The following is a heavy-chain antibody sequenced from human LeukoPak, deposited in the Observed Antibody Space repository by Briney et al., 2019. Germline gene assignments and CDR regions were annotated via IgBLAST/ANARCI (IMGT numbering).Heavy chain of an antibody. Sequence: ASVKVSCKASGYTFTSYDINWVRQATGQGLEWMGWMNPNSGNTGYAQKFQGRVTMTTDTSTSTAYMELRSLRSDDTAVYYCARVYYDFRPLFFDYWGQGTLVTVSS. D-gene: IGHD3-3*01. CDR3: ARVYYDFRPLFFDY. V-gene: IGHV1-8*01. CDR1: GYTFTSYD. J-gene: IGHJ4*02. CDR2: MNPNSGNT.